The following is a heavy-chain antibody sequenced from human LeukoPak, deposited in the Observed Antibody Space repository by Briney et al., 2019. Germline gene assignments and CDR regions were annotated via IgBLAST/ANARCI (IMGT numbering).Heavy chain of an antibody. CDR1: GYAFSNYY. CDR3: ARSADDSGSYYNVAY. CDR2: INPSGGGT. D-gene: IGHD3-10*01. J-gene: IGHJ4*02. V-gene: IGHV1-46*01. Sequence: ASVKVSCKASGYAFSNYYIHWVRQVPGQGLEWMGIINPSGGGTNYEQKFLGRVTMTRDTSTSTDYMELSSLRSEDTAMYYCARSADDSGSYYNVAYWGQGTLVTVSS.